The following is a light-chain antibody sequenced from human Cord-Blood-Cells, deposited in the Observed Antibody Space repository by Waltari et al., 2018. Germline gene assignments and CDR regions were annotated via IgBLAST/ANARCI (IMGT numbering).Light chain of an antibody. CDR1: SSDVGCYTY. J-gene: IGLJ1*01. CDR2: EVS. CDR3: SSYAGSNNSLYV. Sequence: QSALPQPPSAYGPPGQSVTIPCTATSSDVGCYTYVPSSQQHPGKAPNLMIYEVSRRPSGVPDRFSGSKSGNTASLTVSGLQAEDEADYYCSSYAGSNNSLYVFGTGTKVTVL. V-gene: IGLV2-8*01.